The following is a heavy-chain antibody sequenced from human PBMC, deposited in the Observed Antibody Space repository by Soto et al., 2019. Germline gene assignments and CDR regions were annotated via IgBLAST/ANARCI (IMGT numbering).Heavy chain of an antibody. J-gene: IGHJ4*02. CDR2: IYYSGST. V-gene: IGHV4-39*01. D-gene: IGHD6-19*01. CDR3: ARRGIAVADACFDY. CDR1: GGSISSSSYY. Sequence: QLQLQESGPGLVKPSETLSLTCTVSGGSISSSSYYWGWIRQPPGKGLEWIGSIYYSGSTYYNPSRKSRVTISVDTSKNQFSLKLSSVTAADTAVYYCARRGIAVADACFDYWGQGTLVTVSS.